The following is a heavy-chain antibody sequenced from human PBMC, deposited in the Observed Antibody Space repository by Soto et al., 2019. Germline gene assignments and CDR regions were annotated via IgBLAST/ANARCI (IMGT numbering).Heavy chain of an antibody. V-gene: IGHV4-34*01. CDR1: GGSFSGYY. J-gene: IGHJ4*02. CDR2: INHSGST. CDR3: ARLGITIFGVVITGPVEY. Sequence: SETLSLTCAVYGGSFSGYYWSWIRQPPGKGLEWIGEINHSGSTNYNPSLKSRVTISVDTSKNQFPLKLSSVTAADTAVYYCARLGITIFGVVITGPVEYWGQGTLVTVSS. D-gene: IGHD3-3*01.